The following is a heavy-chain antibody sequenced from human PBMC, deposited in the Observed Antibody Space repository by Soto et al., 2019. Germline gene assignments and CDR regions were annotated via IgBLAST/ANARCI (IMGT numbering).Heavy chain of an antibody. D-gene: IGHD5-18*01. V-gene: IGHV3-23*01. CDR2: ISASGGRT. CDR1: GVTLSSCA. Sequence: GGPRRLPCAASGVTLSSCAVRGSRRAPGKGREWVSAISASGGRTYYAASVKGRFTISRDNSKNTLYLQMNSLRAEDTAVYYCAKALRGYHYWGQGTLVTVSS. CDR3: AKALRGYHY. J-gene: IGHJ4*02.